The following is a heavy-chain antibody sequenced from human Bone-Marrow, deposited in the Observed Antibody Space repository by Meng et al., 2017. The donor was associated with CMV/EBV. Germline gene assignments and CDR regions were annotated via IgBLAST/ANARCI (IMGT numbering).Heavy chain of an antibody. CDR3: AKDMMVVVIAIPIDY. Sequence: GESLKISCAASGFTFSSYAMHWVRQAPGKGLEWVAVISYDGSNKYYADSVKGRFTISRDNSKNTLYLQMNSLRAEDTAVYYCAKDMMVVVIAIPIDYWGQGTLVTVSS. V-gene: IGHV3-30-3*01. CDR1: GFTFSSYA. CDR2: ISYDGSNK. D-gene: IGHD2-21*01. J-gene: IGHJ4*02.